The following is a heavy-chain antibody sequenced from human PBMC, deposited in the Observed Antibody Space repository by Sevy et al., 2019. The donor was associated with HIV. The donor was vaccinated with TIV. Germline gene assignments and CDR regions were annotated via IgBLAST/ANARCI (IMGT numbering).Heavy chain of an antibody. D-gene: IGHD3-16*02. CDR1: GFTFSSYG. V-gene: IGHV3-30*02. CDR2: IRYDGSNK. Sequence: GGSLRLSCVASGFTFSSYGMHWVRQAPGKGLEWVAFIRYDGSNKYYADSVKGRFTISRDNSKNTLYLQMNSLRAEDTAVYYCAKDGASDYIWGSYRPSWFDPWGQGTLVTVSS. CDR3: AKDGASDYIWGSYRPSWFDP. J-gene: IGHJ5*02.